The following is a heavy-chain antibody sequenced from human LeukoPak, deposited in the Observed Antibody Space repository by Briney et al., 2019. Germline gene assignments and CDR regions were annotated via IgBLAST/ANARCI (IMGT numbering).Heavy chain of an antibody. CDR3: ARGVATWISYYYMDV. V-gene: IGHV1-69*06. Sequence: ASVKVSCKASGGTFSSYAISWVRQAPGQGLEWMGGIIPIFGTANYAQKFQGRVTITADKSTSTAYMELSSLRSEDTAVYYCARGVATWISYYYMDVWGKGTTVTVSS. CDR1: GGTFSSYA. D-gene: IGHD5-12*01. J-gene: IGHJ6*03. CDR2: IIPIFGTA.